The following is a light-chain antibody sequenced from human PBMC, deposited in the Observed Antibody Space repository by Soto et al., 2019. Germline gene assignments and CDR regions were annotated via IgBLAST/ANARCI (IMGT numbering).Light chain of an antibody. CDR3: QQYNDWPRT. CDR1: QNVDTN. V-gene: IGKV3-15*01. CDR2: GSS. Sequence: EIVLTQSPDTLSLSPGERATLSCRASQNVDTNYLAWYQRRPGQAPRLLIYGSSTRATGVPPRFSGSASGTEFTLTISSLQSEDFGVYYCQQYNDWPRTFGQGTRLEIK. J-gene: IGKJ5*01.